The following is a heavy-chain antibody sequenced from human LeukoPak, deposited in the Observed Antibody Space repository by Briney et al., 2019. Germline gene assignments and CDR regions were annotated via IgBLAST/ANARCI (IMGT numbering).Heavy chain of an antibody. V-gene: IGHV3-23*01. J-gene: IGHJ4*02. CDR3: AKVINSGFYYYFDY. D-gene: IGHD3-22*01. Sequence: GGSLRLSCAGSGFTFRSYAMSWVHQAPGKGLEWVSAISHSSSGTYYVDSVRGRFTISKDNSKNLLYMQMNSLRAEDTAVYYCAKVINSGFYYYFDYWGQGTLVTVSS. CDR1: GFTFRSYA. CDR2: ISHSSSGT.